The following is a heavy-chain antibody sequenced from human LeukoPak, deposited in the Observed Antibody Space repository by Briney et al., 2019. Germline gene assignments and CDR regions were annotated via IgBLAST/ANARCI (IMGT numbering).Heavy chain of an antibody. V-gene: IGHV5-51*01. Sequence: GESLKISCKASGYSFTTYWIGWVRQMPGKGLEWMGIIYPGDSNTRYSPSFQGQVTISVDKSISTAYLQWSSLKASDTAMYYCARHILDASAKGYAFDIWGQGTMVTASS. J-gene: IGHJ3*02. CDR2: IYPGDSNT. CDR3: ARHILDASAKGYAFDI. D-gene: IGHD3-10*01. CDR1: GYSFTTYW.